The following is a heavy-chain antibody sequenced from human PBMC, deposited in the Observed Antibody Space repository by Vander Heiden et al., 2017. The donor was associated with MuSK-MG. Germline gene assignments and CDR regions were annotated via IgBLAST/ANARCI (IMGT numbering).Heavy chain of an antibody. CDR1: GSTFSDYY. D-gene: IGHD3-22*01. CDR2: ISSSGSTI. CDR3: ARDCPYYYDSSGYFCY. Sequence: QVQLVESGGGLVKPGGSLRLSCAASGSTFSDYYMSWTRQAPGKGLEWVSYISSSGSTISYADPVKGRFTISRDNAKNSLYLQMNSLRAEETAVYYCARDCPYYYDSSGYFCYWGQGTLVTVSS. J-gene: IGHJ4*02. V-gene: IGHV3-11*01.